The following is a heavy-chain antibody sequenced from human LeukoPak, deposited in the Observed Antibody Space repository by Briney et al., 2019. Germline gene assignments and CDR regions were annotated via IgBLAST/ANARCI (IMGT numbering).Heavy chain of an antibody. Sequence: GGSLRLSCAASGFTFSSYAMSWVRQAPGKGLEWVSAISGSGGSTYYADSVKGRFTISRDNSKNTLYLQMNGLRAEDTAVYYCAKGAPSGYSYGYSGFDYWGQGTLVTVSS. J-gene: IGHJ4*02. CDR3: AKGAPSGYSYGYSGFDY. V-gene: IGHV3-23*01. CDR2: ISGSGGST. D-gene: IGHD5-18*01. CDR1: GFTFSSYA.